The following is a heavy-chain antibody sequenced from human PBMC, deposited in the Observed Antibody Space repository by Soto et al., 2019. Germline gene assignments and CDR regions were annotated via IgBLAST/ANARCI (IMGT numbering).Heavy chain of an antibody. J-gene: IGHJ6*02. Sequence: QVQLVQSGAEVKKPGASVKVSCKASGYTFTSYGISWVRQAPGQGLEWMGWISAYNGNTNYAQKLQGRVTMTTDTSPSTAYMELRSLRSDDTAVYYCARVPCSGGSCYRPYYYSYSGMDVWGQGTTVTVSS. V-gene: IGHV1-18*01. CDR2: ISAYNGNT. CDR1: GYTFTSYG. CDR3: ARVPCSGGSCYRPYYYSYSGMDV. D-gene: IGHD2-15*01.